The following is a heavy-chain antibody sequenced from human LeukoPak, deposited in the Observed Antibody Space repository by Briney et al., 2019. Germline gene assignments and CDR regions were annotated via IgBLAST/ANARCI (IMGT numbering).Heavy chain of an antibody. J-gene: IGHJ4*02. Sequence: GGSLRLSCAASGFPFSSYAMHWVRQAPGKGREYVSAISSNGGSTSYANSVKGRFTISRDNSKNTLYLHMGSLRAEDMAVYYCARSSIVVVSILDYWGQGTLVTVSS. D-gene: IGHD2-2*01. V-gene: IGHV3-64*01. CDR2: ISSNGGST. CDR3: ARSSIVVVSILDY. CDR1: GFPFSSYA.